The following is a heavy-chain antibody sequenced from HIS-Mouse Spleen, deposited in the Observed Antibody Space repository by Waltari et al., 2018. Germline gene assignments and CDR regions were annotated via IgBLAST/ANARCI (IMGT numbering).Heavy chain of an antibody. Sequence: EVQLVESGGGLVQPGRSLRLSCAASGFTFDDYAMHWVRQAPGKGLEWVSGISWNSGRIGDADSVKGRLTISRDNAKNSLYLQMNSLRAEDTALYYCAKGWRNSGYSSSWYGTGIDYWGQGTLVTVSS. V-gene: IGHV3-9*01. D-gene: IGHD6-13*01. CDR1: GFTFDDYA. CDR2: ISWNSGRI. J-gene: IGHJ4*02. CDR3: AKGWRNSGYSSSWYGTGIDY.